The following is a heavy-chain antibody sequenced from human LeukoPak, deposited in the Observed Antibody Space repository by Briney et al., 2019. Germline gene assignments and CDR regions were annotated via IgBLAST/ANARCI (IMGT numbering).Heavy chain of an antibody. J-gene: IGHJ5*02. CDR1: GFTFSSYG. D-gene: IGHD1-26*01. CDR3: ARGGGGSPIT. CDR2: IYYSGST. V-gene: IGHV4-59*01. Sequence: GSLRLSCAASGFTFSSYGMSWIRQPPGKGLEWIGYIYYSGSTNYNPSLKSRVTISVDTSKNQFSLKLSSVTAADTAVYYCARGGGGSPITWGQGTLVTVSS.